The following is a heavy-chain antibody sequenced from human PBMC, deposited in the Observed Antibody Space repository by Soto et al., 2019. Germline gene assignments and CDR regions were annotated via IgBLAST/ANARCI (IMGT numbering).Heavy chain of an antibody. CDR1: GYSISSGYY. J-gene: IGHJ4*02. D-gene: IGHD3-3*01. V-gene: IGHV4-38-2*01. CDR2: IYHSGST. CDR3: ARVGYDFWSGYYTD. Sequence: QVQLQESGPGLVKPSETLSLTCAVSGYSISSGYYWGWIRQPPGKGLEWIGSIYHSGSTYYNPSLKSRVTISVDTSKNQFSLKMSSVTAADTAVYYCARVGYDFWSGYYTDWGQGTLVTVSS.